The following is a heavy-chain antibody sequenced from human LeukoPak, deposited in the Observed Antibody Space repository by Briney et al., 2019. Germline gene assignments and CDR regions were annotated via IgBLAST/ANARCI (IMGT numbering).Heavy chain of an antibody. CDR2: ISAYNGNT. J-gene: IGHJ5*02. D-gene: IGHD3-10*01. Sequence: EASVKVSCKASGYTFTSYGISWERQAPGQGLEWMGWISAYNGNTNYAQKLQGRVTMTSDTSTSTAYMELRSLRSDDTAVYYCARGGTTMVRGVMRSSWFDPWGQGTLVTVSS. V-gene: IGHV1-18*01. CDR1: GYTFTSYG. CDR3: ARGGTTMVRGVMRSSWFDP.